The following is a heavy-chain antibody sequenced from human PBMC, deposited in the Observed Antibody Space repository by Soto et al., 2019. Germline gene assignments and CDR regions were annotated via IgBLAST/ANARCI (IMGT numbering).Heavy chain of an antibody. V-gene: IGHV4-39*01. CDR2: IFFTGNI. CDR1: VGSLSSISYY. D-gene: IGHD2-15*01. J-gene: IGHJ4*02. CDR3: ASRHCSGGSCHNPGFES. Sequence: SETLSLTCTLSVGSLSSISYYWGWIRQPPGKGLEWVGSIFFTGNIYYNPSLKSRVTISVDTSRNQFSLMVNSVTAADTAVYYCASRHCSGGSCHNPGFESWGQGALVTVSS.